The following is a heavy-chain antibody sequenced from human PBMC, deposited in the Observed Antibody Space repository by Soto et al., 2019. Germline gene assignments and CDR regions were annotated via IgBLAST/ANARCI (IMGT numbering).Heavy chain of an antibody. J-gene: IGHJ4*02. CDR1: GGSTSSSSYF. D-gene: IGHD6-13*01. Sequence: ASETLSLPRTVSGGSTSSSSYFWGCVRQPPRKGLEWIGSIYYSGSTYYNPSLTSRVTISVDTSKNQFSLKLSSVTAADTAVYYCARGPPVPSPLDSSSWYFDYWGQGTLVTVSS. CDR2: IYYSGST. CDR3: ARGPPVPSPLDSSSWYFDY. V-gene: IGHV4-39*01.